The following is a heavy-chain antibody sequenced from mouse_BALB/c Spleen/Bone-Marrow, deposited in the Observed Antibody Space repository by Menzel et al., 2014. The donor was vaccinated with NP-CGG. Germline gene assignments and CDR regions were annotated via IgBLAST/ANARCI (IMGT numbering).Heavy chain of an antibody. CDR1: GFTFSSYA. V-gene: IGHV5-6-5*01. Sequence: EVKLMESGGGLVKPGGSLKLSCAASGFTFSSYAMSWVRQTPEKRLEWVASISSGGSTFYPDSVKGRFTISRENARNILYLQMSSLRSEDTAMYYCVYGYYSYYYAMDFWGQGTSVTVSS. CDR2: ISSGGST. CDR3: VYGYYSYYYAMDF. D-gene: IGHD2-3*01. J-gene: IGHJ4*01.